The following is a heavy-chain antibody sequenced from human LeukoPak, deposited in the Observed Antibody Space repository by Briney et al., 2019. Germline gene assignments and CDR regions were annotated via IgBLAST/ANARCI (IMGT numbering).Heavy chain of an antibody. V-gene: IGHV1-18*01. Sequence: GASVKVSCKASGYTFTSYGISWVRQAPGQGLEWMGWISAYNGNTNYAQKLQGRVTMTTDTSTSTAYMELRSLRSGDTAVYYCARDRHQSGSYYNYGMDVWGQGTTVTVSS. J-gene: IGHJ6*02. D-gene: IGHD1-26*01. CDR2: ISAYNGNT. CDR1: GYTFTSYG. CDR3: ARDRHQSGSYYNYGMDV.